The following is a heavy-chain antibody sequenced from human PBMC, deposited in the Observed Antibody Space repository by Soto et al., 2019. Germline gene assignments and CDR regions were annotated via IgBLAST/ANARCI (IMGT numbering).Heavy chain of an antibody. V-gene: IGHV3-15*01. J-gene: IGHJ3*02. CDR3: TTDPLPYAFDI. Sequence: SLRLSCAASGFTFSNAWMSWVRQAPGKGLEWVGRIKSKTDGGTTDYAAPVKGRFTISRDGSKNTLYLQMNSLKTEDTAVYYCTTDPLPYAFDIWGQGTMVTVSS. CDR2: IKSKTDGGTT. CDR1: GFTFSNAW.